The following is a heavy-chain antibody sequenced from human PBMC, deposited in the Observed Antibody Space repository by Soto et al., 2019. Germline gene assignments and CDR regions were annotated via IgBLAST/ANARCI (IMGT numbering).Heavy chain of an antibody. D-gene: IGHD2-2*01. J-gene: IGHJ6*02. Sequence: PSETLSLTCTVSGGSTSSYYWSWIRQPPGKGLEWIGYIYYSGSTNYNPSLKSRVTISVDTSKNQFSLKLSSVTAADTAVYYCARDLGGCSSTSCYYGMDVWGQGTTVTVS. CDR1: GGSTSSYY. V-gene: IGHV4-59*01. CDR3: ARDLGGCSSTSCYYGMDV. CDR2: IYYSGST.